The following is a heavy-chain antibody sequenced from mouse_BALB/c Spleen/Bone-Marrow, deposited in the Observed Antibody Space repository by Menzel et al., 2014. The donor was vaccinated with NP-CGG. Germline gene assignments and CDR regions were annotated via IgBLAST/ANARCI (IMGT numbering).Heavy chain of an antibody. J-gene: IGHJ1*01. Sequence: VQLQKSGGGLVQPGGSLKLSCAASGFDFSGYWMSWVRQAPGKGLEWIGEINPDSSTINYTPSLKDKFIISRDNAKNTLYLQMSKVRSEDTALYYCARLNYYGSLFVWGAGTTVTVSS. V-gene: IGHV4-1*02. CDR2: INPDSSTI. CDR3: ARLNYYGSLFV. D-gene: IGHD1-1*01. CDR1: GFDFSGYW.